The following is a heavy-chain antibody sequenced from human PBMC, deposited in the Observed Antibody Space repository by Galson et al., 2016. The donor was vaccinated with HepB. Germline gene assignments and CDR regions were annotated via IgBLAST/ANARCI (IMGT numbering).Heavy chain of an antibody. J-gene: IGHJ4*02. Sequence: SLRLSCAASGFTFNMYSMIWVRQAPGKGLEWISYISSVSTTIYYADSVKGRFTISRDNAKNSLYLQTNSLRDDDTAVYYCARVDYSSWGIDSDYWGQGTLVTVSS. V-gene: IGHV3-48*02. CDR3: ARVDYSSWGIDSDY. D-gene: IGHD6-6*01. CDR2: ISSVSTTI. CDR1: GFTFNMYS.